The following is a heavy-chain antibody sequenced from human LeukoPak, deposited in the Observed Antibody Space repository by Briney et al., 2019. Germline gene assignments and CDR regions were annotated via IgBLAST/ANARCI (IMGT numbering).Heavy chain of an antibody. D-gene: IGHD3-10*01. CDR3: ARGDEFLWFGEAPAY. V-gene: IGHV1-2*02. J-gene: IGHJ4*01. CDR1: GYTFTGYY. CDR2: INPNSGGT. Sequence: ASVKVSCKASGYTFTGYYMHWVRQAPGQGLEWMGWINPNSGGTNYAQKFQGRVTMTRDTSISTAYMELSRLRSDDTAVYYCARGDEFLWFGEAPAYWGQETWSPSPQ.